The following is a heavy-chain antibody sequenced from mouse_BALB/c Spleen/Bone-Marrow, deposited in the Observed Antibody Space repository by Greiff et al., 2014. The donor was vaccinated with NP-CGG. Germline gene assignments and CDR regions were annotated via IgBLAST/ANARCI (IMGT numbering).Heavy chain of an antibody. D-gene: IGHD1-1*01. CDR2: INPYNEGS. V-gene: IGHV1-14*01. CDR3: ARERDYGDYFDY. CDR1: GYTFTRYV. J-gene: IGHJ2*01. Sequence: EVQLQQSGPELVKPGASVKMSCKASGYTFTRYVIHWVRQKPGQGLDWIGYINPYNEGSKYNEKFKGEATLTSDKSSHTAYMELSSLTSDDSAVYDCARERDYGDYFDYWGQGTTLTVSS.